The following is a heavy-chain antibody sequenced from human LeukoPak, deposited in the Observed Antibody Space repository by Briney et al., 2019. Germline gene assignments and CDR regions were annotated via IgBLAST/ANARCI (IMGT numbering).Heavy chain of an antibody. Sequence: PGRSLRLSCAASGFTFSSYGMHWVRQAPGKGLEWVAVISYDGSNKYYADSVKGRFTISRDNSKNTLYLQMNSLRAEDTAVYYCAKDVDYGDYVFDYWGQGTLVTISS. D-gene: IGHD4-17*01. CDR1: GFTFSSYG. V-gene: IGHV3-30*18. CDR3: AKDVDYGDYVFDY. J-gene: IGHJ4*02. CDR2: ISYDGSNK.